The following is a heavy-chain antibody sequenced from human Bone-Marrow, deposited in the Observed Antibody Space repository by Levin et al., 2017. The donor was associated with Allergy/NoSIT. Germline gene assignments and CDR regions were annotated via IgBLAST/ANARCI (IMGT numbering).Heavy chain of an antibody. Sequence: GGSLRLSCAASGFTFSSYAMSWVRQAPGKGLEWVSVINTSGGSTYYADSVKGRFTISRDNSKNTLYLQMNTLRVEDTAVYYCAVSSGWFRPTGAFDYWGQGTLVTVSS. D-gene: IGHD6-19*01. CDR1: GFTFSSYA. V-gene: IGHV3-23*01. CDR2: INTSGGST. J-gene: IGHJ4*02. CDR3: AVSSGWFRPTGAFDY.